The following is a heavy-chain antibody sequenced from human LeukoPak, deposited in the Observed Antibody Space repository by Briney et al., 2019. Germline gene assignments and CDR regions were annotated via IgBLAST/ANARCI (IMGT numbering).Heavy chain of an antibody. Sequence: SETLSLTCAVSGGSFSGYYWSWIRQPPGKGLEWIGEINHSGSTNYNPSPKSRVTISVDTSKNQFSLKLSSVTAADTAVYYCASEQLLWGSYYFDYWGQGTLVTVSS. CDR3: ASEQLLWGSYYFDY. CDR2: INHSGST. CDR1: GGSFSGYY. V-gene: IGHV4-34*01. D-gene: IGHD3-10*01. J-gene: IGHJ4*02.